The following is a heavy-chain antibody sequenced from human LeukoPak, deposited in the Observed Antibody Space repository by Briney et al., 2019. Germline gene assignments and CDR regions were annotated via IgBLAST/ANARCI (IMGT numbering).Heavy chain of an antibody. V-gene: IGHV3-30*14. CDR2: ISYDGSNK. D-gene: IGHD2/OR15-2a*01. J-gene: IGHJ4*02. CDR3: AREGRLYGHRWFDY. Sequence: PGGSLRLSCAASGFTFSSYAMHWVRQAPGKGLEWVAVISYDGSNKYYADSVKGRFTISRDNSKNTLYLQMNSLRAEDTAVYYCAREGRLYGHRWFDYWGQGTLVTVSS. CDR1: GFTFSSYA.